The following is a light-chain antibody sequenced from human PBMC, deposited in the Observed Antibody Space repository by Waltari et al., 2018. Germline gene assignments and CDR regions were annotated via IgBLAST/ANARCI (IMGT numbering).Light chain of an antibody. CDR2: EVS. CDR3: CSYAGSTRV. Sequence: QSALTQPASVSGSPGQSITISCTGTSSDVGSYNLVSWYQQHPGKAPKLMIYEVSKRPSGVSNRFSGSKSGNTASLTISGLQAEDDADYYCCSYAGSTRVFGGGTKLTVL. CDR1: SSDVGSYNL. V-gene: IGLV2-23*02. J-gene: IGLJ3*02.